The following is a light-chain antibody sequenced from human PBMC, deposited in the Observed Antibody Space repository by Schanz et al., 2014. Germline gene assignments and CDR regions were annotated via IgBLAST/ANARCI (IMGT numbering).Light chain of an antibody. CDR2: DVS. CDR3: ATWDDILSGFWV. CDR1: SSDVGGYDY. V-gene: IGLV2-11*01. Sequence: QSALTQPRSVSGSPGQSVTISCTGTSSDVGGYDYVSWYQQHPGKAPKFMIYDVSKRPSGVPDRFSGSKSGNTASLTVSGLEAEDEADYFCATWDDILSGFWVFGGGTKLTVL. J-gene: IGLJ3*02.